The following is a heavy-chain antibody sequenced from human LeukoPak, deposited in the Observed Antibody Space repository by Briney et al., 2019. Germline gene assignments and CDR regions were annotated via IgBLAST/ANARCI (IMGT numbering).Heavy chain of an antibody. CDR2: IFPGDSDT. Sequence: GGSLRLSCAASGFTFSETWMSWVRQAPGKGLEWVGIIFPGDSDTHYSPSFRGQVTLSADQSNSTAYLQWDSLKASDSAVYFCVRHQRWSYHFGYWGQGTLITVSS. CDR3: VRHQRWSYHFGY. V-gene: IGHV5-51*01. D-gene: IGHD1-26*01. CDR1: GFTFSETW. J-gene: IGHJ4*02.